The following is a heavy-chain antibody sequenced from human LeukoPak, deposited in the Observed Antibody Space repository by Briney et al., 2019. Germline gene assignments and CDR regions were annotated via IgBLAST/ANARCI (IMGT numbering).Heavy chain of an antibody. D-gene: IGHD3-3*01. J-gene: IGHJ6*03. V-gene: IGHV3-23*01. CDR3: AKSSELRSLGWFQGSHMDV. CDR1: GFNVSTYA. CDR2: LSGSGVPT. Sequence: GGSLRLSCAASGFNVSTYATNWVRLAPGKGPEWVSSLSGSGVPTNYAHSVKGGFTISRDTSKNTLHLQMNSLTFEDTAIYSCAKSSELRSLGWFQGSHMDVWGKGTTVTVSS.